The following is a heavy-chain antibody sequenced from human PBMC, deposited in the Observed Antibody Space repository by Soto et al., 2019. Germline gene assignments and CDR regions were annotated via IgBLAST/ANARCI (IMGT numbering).Heavy chain of an antibody. J-gene: IGHJ4*02. V-gene: IGHV1-18*01. D-gene: IGHD2-21*02. Sequence: QAQLVQSGAEVKEPGASVKVSCKASGYTFTGYGITWVRQAPGQGLEWMGWASPLSATTNYAPKFQGRVTMTTDTSTNMAYMELMSLRSDDTAVYYCARGGTAEADFWGQGTLVTVSS. CDR2: ASPLSATT. CDR1: GYTFTGYG. CDR3: ARGGTAEADF.